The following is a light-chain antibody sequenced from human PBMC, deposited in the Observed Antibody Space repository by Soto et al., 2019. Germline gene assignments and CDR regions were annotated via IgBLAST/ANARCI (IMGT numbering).Light chain of an antibody. CDR3: QQYDSSPWT. CDR1: QSVSSNY. J-gene: IGKJ1*01. CDR2: GAS. V-gene: IGKV3-20*01. Sequence: EIVLTQSPGTLSLSPGERATLSCRASQSVSSNYLAWYQQKPGQAPRLLIYGASSRATGIPDMFSGSGSGTDLTLTISRLEPEDFAVYYCQQYDSSPWTFGQGTKVEIK.